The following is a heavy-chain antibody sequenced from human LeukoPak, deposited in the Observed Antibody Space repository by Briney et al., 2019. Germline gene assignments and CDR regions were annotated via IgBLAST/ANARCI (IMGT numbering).Heavy chain of an antibody. V-gene: IGHV5-51*01. D-gene: IGHD3-22*01. Sequence: GGSLRLSCKGSGYTFTSYWIGWERQMPGKGPEWMGIIYPGDSDTRYSPSFQGQVTISADKSINTAYLQWSTLKASDTAMYYCARGYYYDSSGYPDYWGQGTLVTVSS. CDR3: ARGYYYDSSGYPDY. CDR1: GYTFTSYW. CDR2: IYPGDSDT. J-gene: IGHJ4*02.